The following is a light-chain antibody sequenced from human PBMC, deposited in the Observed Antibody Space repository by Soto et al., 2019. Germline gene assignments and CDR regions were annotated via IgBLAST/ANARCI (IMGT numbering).Light chain of an antibody. J-gene: IGLJ1*01. CDR3: ATWDDNLNGYV. CDR2: RNN. Sequence: QSLLTQPPSASGTPGQRVTISCSGSSSNIGSNTVDCYQQLPGTAPKLLIYRNNQRPAGAPDRFSGSESGTSASLAISGLQCEDETDYCCATWDDNLNGYVFGTGTKVTVL. V-gene: IGLV1-44*01. CDR1: SSNIGSNT.